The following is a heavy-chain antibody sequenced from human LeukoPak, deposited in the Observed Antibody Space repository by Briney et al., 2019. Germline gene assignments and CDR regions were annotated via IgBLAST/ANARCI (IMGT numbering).Heavy chain of an antibody. D-gene: IGHD5-12*01. CDR3: ARAMRSGYDY. V-gene: IGHV3-48*02. CDR1: GFTFSNYG. J-gene: IGHJ4*02. CDR2: ISSSSDAI. Sequence: GGSLRLSCAASGFTFSNYGMNLFRQAPGKGLEWVSYISSSSDAIYYADSVKGRFTISRDNARNSLYLEMNSLRDEDTAVYYCARAMRSGYDYWGEGTLVIVSS.